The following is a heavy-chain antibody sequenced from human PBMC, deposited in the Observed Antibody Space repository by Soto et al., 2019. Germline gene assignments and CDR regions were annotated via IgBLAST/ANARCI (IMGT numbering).Heavy chain of an antibody. CDR1: GFTFSSYG. D-gene: IGHD6-13*01. Sequence: QVQLVESGGGVVQPGRSLRLSCAASGFTFSSYGMHWVRQAPGKGLEWVAVISYDGSNKYYADSVKGRFTISRDNSKNTPYLQMNSLRAEDTAVYYCAKDRPAAAGGGVGWFDPWGQGTLVTVSS. CDR3: AKDRPAAAGGGVGWFDP. V-gene: IGHV3-30*18. CDR2: ISYDGSNK. J-gene: IGHJ5*02.